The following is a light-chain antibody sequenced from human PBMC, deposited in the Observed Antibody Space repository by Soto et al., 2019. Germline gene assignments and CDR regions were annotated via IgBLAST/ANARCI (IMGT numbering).Light chain of an antibody. Sequence: QSALTQPPSVSAAPGQKVTISCSGSSSNIGNNYVSWYQQLPGTAPKLLIYDNNKRPSGIPDRFSGSKSGTSATLGITGLQTGDEADYYCGTWDSSLSARVFGGGTQLTVL. CDR2: DNN. CDR3: GTWDSSLSARV. J-gene: IGLJ3*02. CDR1: SSNIGNNY. V-gene: IGLV1-51*01.